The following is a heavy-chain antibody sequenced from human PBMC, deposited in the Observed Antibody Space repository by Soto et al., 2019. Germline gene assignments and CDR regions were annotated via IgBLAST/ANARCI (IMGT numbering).Heavy chain of an antibody. CDR2: IYYSGNT. D-gene: IGHD4-17*01. V-gene: IGHV4-30-4*01. Sequence: SETLSLTCTVSGDSISSGDYYWSWIRQPPGKGLEWIGCIYYSGNTYYNPSLKRRVTISVDRSKNQFSLKLSSVTAADTAVYYCARAMTTVTTIDYWGQGTLVTVSS. CDR3: ARAMTTVTTIDY. CDR1: GDSISSGDYY. J-gene: IGHJ4*02.